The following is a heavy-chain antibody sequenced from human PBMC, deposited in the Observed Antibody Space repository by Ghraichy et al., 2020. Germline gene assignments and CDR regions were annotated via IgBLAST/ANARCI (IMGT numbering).Heavy chain of an antibody. CDR2: IYYSGST. J-gene: IGHJ4*02. CDR3: ATSYSSSWFDYYFDY. Sequence: SETLSLTCTVSGGSISSSSYYWGWIRQPPGKGLEWIGSIYYSGSTYYNPSLKSRVTISVDTSKNQFSLKLSSVTAADTAVYYCATSYSSSWFDYYFDYWGQGTLVTVSS. CDR1: GGSISSSSYY. V-gene: IGHV4-39*07. D-gene: IGHD6-13*01.